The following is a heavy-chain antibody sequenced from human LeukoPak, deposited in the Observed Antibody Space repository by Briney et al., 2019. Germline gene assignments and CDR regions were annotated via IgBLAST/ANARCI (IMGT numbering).Heavy chain of an antibody. CDR3: AKDFEFKWQQPSDH. J-gene: IGHJ4*02. Sequence: PGGSLRLSCAVSGFSFSNYAMSWDRQFPGKGLEWVSGISGTGGNTYYADSVKGRFTISRDNSKNMLYLQMNTLTAEDTAIYFCAKDFEFKWQQPSDHWGQGTPVTVSS. CDR1: GFSFSNYA. V-gene: IGHV3-23*01. CDR2: ISGTGGNT. D-gene: IGHD1/OR15-1a*01.